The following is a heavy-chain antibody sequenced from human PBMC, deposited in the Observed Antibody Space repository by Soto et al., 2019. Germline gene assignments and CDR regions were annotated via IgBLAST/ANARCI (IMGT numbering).Heavy chain of an antibody. Sequence: GGSLRLSCAASGFTFSSYAMSWVRQAPGKGLEWVSAISGSGGSTYYADSVKGRFTISRDNSKNTLYLQMSSLRAEDTAVYYCAKGGRGSSSYYYYYGMDVWGQGTTVTVSS. J-gene: IGHJ6*02. V-gene: IGHV3-23*01. CDR1: GFTFSSYA. CDR2: ISGSGGST. CDR3: AKGGRGSSSYYYYYGMDV. D-gene: IGHD6-6*01.